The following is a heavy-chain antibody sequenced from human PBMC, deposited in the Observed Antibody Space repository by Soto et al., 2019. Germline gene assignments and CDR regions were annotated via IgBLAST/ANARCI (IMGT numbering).Heavy chain of an antibody. V-gene: IGHV1-8*01. Sequence: ASVKVSCKASGYTFTSYDINWVRQATGQGLEWMGWMNPNSGNTGYAQKFQGRVTMTRNTSISTAYMELSSLRSEDTAVYYCARRITGTPPADGGSWGQGTLVTVSS. CDR1: GYTFTSYD. CDR2: MNPNSGNT. D-gene: IGHD1-7*01. J-gene: IGHJ5*02. CDR3: ARRITGTPPADGGS.